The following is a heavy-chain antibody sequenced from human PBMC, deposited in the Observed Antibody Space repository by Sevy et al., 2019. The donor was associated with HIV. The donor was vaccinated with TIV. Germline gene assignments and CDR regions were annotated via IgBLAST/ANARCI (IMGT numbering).Heavy chain of an antibody. CDR3: ARHTVTTIRGAFDF. CDR2: ISSTPGYI. D-gene: IGHD4-17*01. Sequence: GGSLRLSCAASGFSFSSYAMNWVRLAPGKGLEWVSSISSTPGYIYYADSVKGRFTISRDNAKNSLYLQMISLRAEDTAVYYCARHTVTTIRGAFDFWGQGTMVTVSS. CDR1: GFSFSSYA. V-gene: IGHV3-21*01. J-gene: IGHJ3*01.